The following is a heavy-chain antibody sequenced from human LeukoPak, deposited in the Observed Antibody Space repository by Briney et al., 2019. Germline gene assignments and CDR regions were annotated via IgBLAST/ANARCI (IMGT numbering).Heavy chain of an antibody. CDR3: ARDYNFREKYNWFDP. D-gene: IGHD1-20*01. CDR1: GYTFTSYA. J-gene: IGHJ5*02. CDR2: ISAYNGNT. V-gene: IGHV1-18*01. Sequence: ASVKVSCKASGYTFTSYAISWVRQAPGQGLEWMGWISAYNGNTNYAQKFQGRVTMTKDTSTSTAYMELRSLRSDDTAAYYCARDYNFREKYNWFDPWGQGTLVTVSS.